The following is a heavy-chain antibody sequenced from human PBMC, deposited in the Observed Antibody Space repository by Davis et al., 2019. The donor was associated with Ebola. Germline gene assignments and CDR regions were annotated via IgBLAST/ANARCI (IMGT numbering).Heavy chain of an antibody. J-gene: IGHJ4*02. CDR2: IDTAGSAT. CDR3: AKDGRGSTSWWYFDH. CDR1: GLTVSSYW. Sequence: GESPKIFCAASGLTVSSYWMHWVRQAPGKGLLWVSRIDTAGSATTYADSVKGRFTISRDNAKSTLYLQVNSLRAEDTALYYCAKDGRGSTSWWYFDHWGQGIQVTVSS. V-gene: IGHV3-74*01. D-gene: IGHD2-15*01.